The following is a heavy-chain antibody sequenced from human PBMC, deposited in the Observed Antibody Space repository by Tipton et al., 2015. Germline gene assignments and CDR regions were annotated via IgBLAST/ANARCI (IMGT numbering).Heavy chain of an antibody. CDR2: IFHRGDT. V-gene: IGHV4-38-2*01. CDR3: ARQHCYSTTCYAEFYYFDY. D-gene: IGHD2-2*01. CDR1: GYSISSGYY. J-gene: IGHJ4*02. Sequence: GLVKPSETLSLTCDVSGYSISSGYYWGWIRQPPGKGLEWIGSIFHRGDTNYNPSLKSRVTMSRDTSKNQFSLKLSDVTAADTAVYYCARQHCYSTTCYAEFYYFDYWGQGSLVTVSS.